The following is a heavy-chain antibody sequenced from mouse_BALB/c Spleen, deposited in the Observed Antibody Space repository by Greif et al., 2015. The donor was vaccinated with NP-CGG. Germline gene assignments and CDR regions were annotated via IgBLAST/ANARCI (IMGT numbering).Heavy chain of an antibody. V-gene: IGHV1S81*02. J-gene: IGHJ4*01. D-gene: IGHD2-3*01. Sequence: QVQLQQSGAELVKPGASVKLSCKASGYTFTSYWMHWVKQRPGQGLEWIGEINPSNGRTNYNEKFKSKATLTVDKSSCTAYMQLSSLTSEDSAVYYCAIYDGYYYYAMDYWGQGTSVTVSS. CDR2: INPSNGRT. CDR3: AIYDGYYYYAMDY. CDR1: GYTFTSYW.